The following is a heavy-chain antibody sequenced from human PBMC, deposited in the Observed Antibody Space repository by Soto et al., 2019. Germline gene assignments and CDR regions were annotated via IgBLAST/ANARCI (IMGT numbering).Heavy chain of an antibody. J-gene: IGHJ2*01. V-gene: IGHV4-39*01. D-gene: IGHD4-4*01. Sequence: QLQLQESGPGLVKPSETLSLTCTVSDGSISSNTYYWGWIRQPPGKGLEWIGSIYYSGSTYYNPSRKCRLTIADYTSKNQFSLKLSSVTAADTSVYYCATHYSDFYFDLWGRGTLVTVSS. CDR3: ATHYSDFYFDL. CDR2: IYYSGST. CDR1: DGSISSNTYY.